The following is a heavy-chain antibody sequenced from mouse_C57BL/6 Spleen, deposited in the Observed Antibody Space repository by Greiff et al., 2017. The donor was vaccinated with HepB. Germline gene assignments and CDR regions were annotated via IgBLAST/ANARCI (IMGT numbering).Heavy chain of an antibody. Sequence: VKRGEAGAGLARPGASVKLSCKASGYTFTSYGISWVKQRTGQGLEWIGEIYPRSGNTYYNEKFKGKATLTADKSSSTAYMELRSLTSEDSAVYFCAGDYGSRGAWFAYWGQGTLVTVSA. V-gene: IGHV1-81*01. CDR2: IYPRSGNT. J-gene: IGHJ3*01. D-gene: IGHD1-1*01. CDR1: GYTFTSYG. CDR3: AGDYGSRGAWFAY.